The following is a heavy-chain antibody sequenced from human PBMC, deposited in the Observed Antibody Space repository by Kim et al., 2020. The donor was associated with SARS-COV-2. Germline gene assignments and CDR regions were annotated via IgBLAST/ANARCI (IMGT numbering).Heavy chain of an antibody. CDR3: ATVVPAYNWFDP. J-gene: IGHJ5*02. Sequence: SETLSLTCTVSGGSISSYYWSWIRQPPGKGLEWIGYIYYSGSTNYNPSLKSQVTISVDTSKNQFSLKLSSVTAADTAVYYCATVVPAYNWFDPWGQGTLVTVSS. CDR1: GGSISSYY. CDR2: IYYSGST. V-gene: IGHV4-59*13. D-gene: IGHD2-15*01.